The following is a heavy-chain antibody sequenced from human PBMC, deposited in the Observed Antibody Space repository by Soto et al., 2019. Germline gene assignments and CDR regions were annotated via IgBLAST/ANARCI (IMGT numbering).Heavy chain of an antibody. D-gene: IGHD2-2*01. V-gene: IGHV6-1*01. J-gene: IGHJ6*02. CDR3: AREGIVVVPAAMYYYYGMDV. CDR2: TYYRSKWYN. Sequence: SQALSLTCAISGDSVSSNSAAWDWIRQSPSSGLEWLGRTYYRSKWYNDYAVSVKSRITINTDTSKNQFSLQLNSVTPEDTAVYYCAREGIVVVPAAMYYYYGMDVWGQGTTVTVSS. CDR1: GDSVSSNSAA.